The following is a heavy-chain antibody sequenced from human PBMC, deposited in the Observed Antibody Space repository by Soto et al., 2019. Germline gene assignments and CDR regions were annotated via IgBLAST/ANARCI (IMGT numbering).Heavy chain of an antibody. Sequence: SETLSLTCFVSGYSITAGGYYWSWIRHHPGKGLEWIGSFYSSGSIIYNPSLRSRVSVSGDTSSNQFSMSLTSVTAADTARYYCARMYSSGSGWFHPWGQGTLVTVSS. V-gene: IGHV4-31*03. D-gene: IGHD6-19*01. CDR2: FYSSGSI. CDR3: ARMYSSGSGWFHP. CDR1: GYSITAGGYY. J-gene: IGHJ5*02.